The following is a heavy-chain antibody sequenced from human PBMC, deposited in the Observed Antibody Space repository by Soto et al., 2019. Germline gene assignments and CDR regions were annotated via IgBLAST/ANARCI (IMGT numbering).Heavy chain of an antibody. CDR2: ISGSGGSI. CDR1: GFTFSTYA. V-gene: IGHV3-23*01. CDR3: VKGYWKGDV. Sequence: EVQLLESGGGLVQPGGSLRLSCAASGFTFSTYAMNWVRQAPGNGLEWVSAISGSGGSIHYADSVKGRFTISRDNSNNTLYLQMDSLSDVDTAVYHCVKGYWKGDVWGQGTTVTVSS. D-gene: IGHD1-1*01. J-gene: IGHJ6*02.